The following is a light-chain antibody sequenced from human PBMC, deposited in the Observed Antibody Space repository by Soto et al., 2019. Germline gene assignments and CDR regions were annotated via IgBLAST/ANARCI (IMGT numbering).Light chain of an antibody. Sequence: DIVMTQSPDSLAVSLGERATINCKSSQSVLYSSNNKNYLAWYQQKPGQPPNLLISWASTREFGVPDRFSGSGSGTDFTLTISSLQAEDVAVYFCQQYYNTQYTFGQGTKLEIK. J-gene: IGKJ2*01. CDR1: QSVLYSSNNKNY. V-gene: IGKV4-1*01. CDR3: QQYYNTQYT. CDR2: WAS.